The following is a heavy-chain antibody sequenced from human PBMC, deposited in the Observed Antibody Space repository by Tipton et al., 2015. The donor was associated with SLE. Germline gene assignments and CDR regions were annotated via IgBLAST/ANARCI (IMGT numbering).Heavy chain of an antibody. J-gene: IGHJ5*02. CDR2: ISYDGSNK. CDR3: VATTNDP. D-gene: IGHD5-12*01. CDR1: GFTFSSYA. Sequence: SLRLSCAASGFTFSSYAMHWVRQAPGKGLEWVAVISYDGSNKYYADSVKGRFTISRDNSKNTLYLQMNSLRAEDTAVYYCVATTNDPWGQGTLVTVSS. V-gene: IGHV3-30*04.